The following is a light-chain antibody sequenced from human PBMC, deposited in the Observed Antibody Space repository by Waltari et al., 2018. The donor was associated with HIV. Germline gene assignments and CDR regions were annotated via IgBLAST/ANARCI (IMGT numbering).Light chain of an antibody. CDR2: GNI. Sequence: QSVLTQPHSVSGAPGQRVTISCTGSSSNIGENYDVHWYQHLPGTAPKLLIYGNIYRPSGVPDRFSASKSVTSASLAITGLQADDEADYYCQSYDSSLSGWVFGGGTKLTV. CDR1: SSNIGENYD. V-gene: IGLV1-40*01. J-gene: IGLJ3*02. CDR3: QSYDSSLSGWV.